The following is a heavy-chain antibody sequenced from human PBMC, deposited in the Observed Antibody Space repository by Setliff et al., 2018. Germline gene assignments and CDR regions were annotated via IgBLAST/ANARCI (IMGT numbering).Heavy chain of an antibody. V-gene: IGHV3-30*01. CDR2: ISYDGINK. J-gene: IGHJ4*02. Sequence: PGGSLRLSCAASGITFSSYAMHWVRQAPGKGLEWVAVISYDGINKYYADSVKGRFTISRDNSKNTLYLQMNSLRPEDTAVYYCAGDKPLQHNYNFWGGYCPYWGQGTLVTVSS. D-gene: IGHD3-3*01. CDR3: AGDKPLQHNYNFWGGYCPY. CDR1: GITFSSYA.